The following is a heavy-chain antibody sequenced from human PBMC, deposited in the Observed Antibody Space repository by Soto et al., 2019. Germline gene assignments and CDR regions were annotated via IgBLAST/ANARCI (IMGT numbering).Heavy chain of an antibody. CDR3: AIAYRPHAHSKFGS. CDR1: GVSLSSTSYY. CDR2: IYNGIT. J-gene: IGHJ5*01. Sequence: QLQLQESGPGLVRPSGTVSLTCSVSGVSLSSTSYYWGWIRPPPGKRPDWLGSIYNGITYYYPSLKNRVTISEDTSKNPFSLKLTFVTAADTAVFYCAIAYRPHAHSKFGSWGRAMLVSVSS. V-gene: IGHV4-39*02. D-gene: IGHD4-4*01.